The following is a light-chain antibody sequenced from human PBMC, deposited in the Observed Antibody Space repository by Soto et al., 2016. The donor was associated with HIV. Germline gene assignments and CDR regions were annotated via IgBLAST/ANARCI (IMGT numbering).Light chain of an antibody. CDR3: LQDYTYPYT. CDR1: QDIYNY. J-gene: IGKJ2*01. Sequence: DIQLTQSPSSLSGSIGDRVSITCRASQDIYNYLAWYQQKPGKLPTLLIFAAISLHSGVPSRFRGSGSGTDFTLTISGLQPEDSASYFCLQDYTYPYTFGQGTKLEIK. V-gene: IGKV1-27*01. CDR2: AAI.